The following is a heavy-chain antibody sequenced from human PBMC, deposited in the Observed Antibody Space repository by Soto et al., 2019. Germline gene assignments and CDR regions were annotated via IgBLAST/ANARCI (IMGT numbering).Heavy chain of an antibody. D-gene: IGHD4-17*01. J-gene: IGHJ4*02. CDR2: ISSSSSYI. CDR1: GFTFSSYS. CDR3: ARAITVTSPFDY. Sequence: GGSLRLSCAASGFTFSSYSMNLVRQAPGKGLEWVSSISSSSSYIYYADSVKGRFTISRDNAKNSLYLQMNSLRAEDTAVYYCARAITVTSPFDYWGQGTLVTVSS. V-gene: IGHV3-21*01.